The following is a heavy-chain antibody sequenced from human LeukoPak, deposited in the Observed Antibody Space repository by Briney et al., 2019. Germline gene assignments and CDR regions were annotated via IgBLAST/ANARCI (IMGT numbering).Heavy chain of an antibody. CDR1: GGSISSYY. J-gene: IGHJ4*02. V-gene: IGHV4-59*12. CDR3: ASGTYYYDSSGVRYDY. D-gene: IGHD3-22*01. Sequence: SEPLSLTCTVSGGSISSYYWSCIRQPPGKGLEWIGYIYYSGSTNYNPSLKSRVTISVDTSKNQFSLKLSSVTAADTAVYYCASGTYYYDSSGVRYDYWGQGTLVTVSS. CDR2: IYYSGST.